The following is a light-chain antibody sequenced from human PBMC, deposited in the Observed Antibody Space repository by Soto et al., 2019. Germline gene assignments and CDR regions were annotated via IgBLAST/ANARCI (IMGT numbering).Light chain of an antibody. CDR1: SSNIGSGT. J-gene: IGLJ1*01. CDR3: ASWDDSLNGPYV. CDR2: NNN. V-gene: IGLV1-44*01. Sequence: QSVLTQPPSVSGTPGQSVTISCSGSSSNIGSGTVNWYQQLPGTAPKLLIYNNNQWPSGVPDRFSGSKSGTSGSLAISGLQSEDEADYYCASWDDSLNGPYVFGNGTKVTVL.